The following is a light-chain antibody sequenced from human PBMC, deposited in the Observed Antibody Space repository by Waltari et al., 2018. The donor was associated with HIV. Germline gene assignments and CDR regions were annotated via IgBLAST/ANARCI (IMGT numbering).Light chain of an antibody. Sequence: QSALTQPASVSGAPGQSHTIPCTGTSRDIGYYVSVSLYQQHHVNAPKRMIYEVNNRPSGISNRFSGSKSGNTASLTISGLQAEDEADYYCSSHTTSSTLYVFGTGTKVTVL. CDR2: EVN. J-gene: IGLJ1*01. CDR3: SSHTTSSTLYV. CDR1: SRDIGYYVS. V-gene: IGLV2-14*01.